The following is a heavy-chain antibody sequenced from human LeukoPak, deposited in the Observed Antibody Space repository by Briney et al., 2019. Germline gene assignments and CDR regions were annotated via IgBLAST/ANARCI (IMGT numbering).Heavy chain of an antibody. J-gene: IGHJ3*01. CDR3: AKDIREAGATDAFDV. CDR2: INQDGSDK. V-gene: IGHV3-7*03. Sequence: GGSLRLSCAASGFSFSNYRMGWVRQAPGKGLEWVANINQDGSDKYYVEPLQGRFTISRDNAKNSLYLQMNSLRAEDTALYYCAKDIREAGATDAFDVWGQGTMVTVSS. D-gene: IGHD1-26*01. CDR1: GFSFSNYR.